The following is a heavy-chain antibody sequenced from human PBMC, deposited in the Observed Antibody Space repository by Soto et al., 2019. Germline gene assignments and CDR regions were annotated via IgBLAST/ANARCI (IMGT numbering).Heavy chain of an antibody. D-gene: IGHD2-15*01. CDR1: GGSISSGY. V-gene: IGHV4-59*01. CDR2: IDYSGST. J-gene: IGHJ6*03. CDR3: ARVGCSGGNCYPVAYYYYMDV. Sequence: ETLSLTCTVTGGSISSGYWSWIRQPPGKGLEGIGYIDYSGSTTYNPSRKSRITIPVDTSKNQFSLKLGSVTAADTAVYYCARVGCSGGNCYPVAYYYYMDVWGKGTTVTVS.